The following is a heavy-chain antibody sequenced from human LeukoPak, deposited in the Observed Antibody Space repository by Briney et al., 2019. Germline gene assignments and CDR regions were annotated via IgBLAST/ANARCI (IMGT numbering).Heavy chain of an antibody. D-gene: IGHD6-13*01. Sequence: PGGSLRLSCAASGFTFSSYAMHWVRQAPGNGLEYVSAISSNGGSTYYANSVKGRFTISRDNSKNTLYLQMGSLRAEDMAVYYCARVGSWSPYYYMDVWGKGTTVTVSS. CDR2: ISSNGGST. J-gene: IGHJ6*03. CDR1: GFTFSSYA. V-gene: IGHV3-64*01. CDR3: ARVGSWSPYYYMDV.